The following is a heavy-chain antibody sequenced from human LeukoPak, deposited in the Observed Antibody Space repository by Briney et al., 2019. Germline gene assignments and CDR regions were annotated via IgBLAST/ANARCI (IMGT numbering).Heavy chain of an antibody. CDR2: IMPIFGTS. D-gene: IGHD4-17*01. Sequence: SVKVSCKASGGTFSSYAISWVRQAPGQGLEWMGGIMPIFGTSNYAQKFQGRVTITADESTSTAYMELSSLRSEDTAVYYCARGGLPTVTTDDAFDIWGQGTMVTVSS. J-gene: IGHJ3*02. V-gene: IGHV1-69*01. CDR1: GGTFSSYA. CDR3: ARGGLPTVTTDDAFDI.